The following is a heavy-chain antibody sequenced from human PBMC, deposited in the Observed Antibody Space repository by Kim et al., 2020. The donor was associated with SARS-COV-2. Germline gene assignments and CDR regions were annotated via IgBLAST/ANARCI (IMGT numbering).Heavy chain of an antibody. J-gene: IGHJ3*02. Sequence: SETLSLTCAVYGGSFSGYYWSWIRQPPGKGLEWIGEINHSGSTNYNPSLKSRVTISVDTSKNQFSLKLSSVTAADTAVYYCARGRGGGGRAFDIWGQGTMVTVSS. CDR3: ARGRGGGGRAFDI. V-gene: IGHV4-34*01. D-gene: IGHD2-15*01. CDR2: INHSGST. CDR1: GGSFSGYY.